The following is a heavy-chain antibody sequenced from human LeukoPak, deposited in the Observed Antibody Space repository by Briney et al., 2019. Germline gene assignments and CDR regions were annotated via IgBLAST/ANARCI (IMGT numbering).Heavy chain of an antibody. J-gene: IGHJ4*02. V-gene: IGHV1-2*06. Sequence: GASVKVSCKASGYTFTGYYMHWVRQAPGQGLEWMGRINPNNGATNYAQKLQGRVTITGDTSISTAYMELSSRRSDDTAVYYCTRESGSYHGNDYWGQGTLVTVSS. CDR2: INPNNGAT. CDR1: GYTFTGYY. D-gene: IGHD1-26*01. CDR3: TRESGSYHGNDY.